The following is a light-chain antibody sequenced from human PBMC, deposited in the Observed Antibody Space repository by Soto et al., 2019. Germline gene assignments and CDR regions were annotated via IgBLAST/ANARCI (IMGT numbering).Light chain of an antibody. CDR1: QSVRSNY. CDR3: QQYASSPLT. J-gene: IGKJ4*01. CDR2: GAS. V-gene: IGKV3-20*01. Sequence: EIVVTQSPGTLSLSSGERATLSCRASQSVRSNYLAWYQQKPGQAPRLLIYGASSRATGIPDRFGGSGSGIDFPLTISRLEPEDFAVYYCQQYASSPLTFGGGTKVAIK.